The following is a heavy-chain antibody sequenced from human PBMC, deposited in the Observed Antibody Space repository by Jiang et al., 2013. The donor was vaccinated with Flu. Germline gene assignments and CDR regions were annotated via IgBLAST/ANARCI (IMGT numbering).Heavy chain of an antibody. CDR3: ARIGIARHP. V-gene: IGHV4-34*01. CDR1: Y. D-gene: IGHD6-6*01. Sequence: YWSWIRQPPREEGWSGLGKVNHSGSTNYNPSLKSRVTISVDTSKNQFSLKLSSVTAADTAVYYCARIGIARHPWGQGTLVTVSS. CDR2: VNHSGST. J-gene: IGHJ5*02.